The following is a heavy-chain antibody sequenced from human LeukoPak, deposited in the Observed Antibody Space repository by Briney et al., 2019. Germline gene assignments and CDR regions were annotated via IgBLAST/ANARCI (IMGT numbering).Heavy chain of an antibody. CDR2: ISNYNSNT. J-gene: IGHJ4*02. D-gene: IGHD1-26*01. CDR1: GYTFTSYG. CDR3: ARALWEGYFDY. V-gene: IGHV1-18*01. Sequence: ASVKVSCKASGYTFTSYGNSWVRQAPGQGLEWMGGISNYNSNTNYAQKLHGRVTMTTDTSTSTAYMELRSLRSDDTAVYYWARALWEGYFDYWGQGTLVTVSS.